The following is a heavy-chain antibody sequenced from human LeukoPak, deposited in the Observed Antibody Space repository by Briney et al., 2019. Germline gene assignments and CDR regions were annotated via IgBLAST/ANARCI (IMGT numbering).Heavy chain of an antibody. CDR1: GYTYTSYG. CDR3: ARTAMIVETYFDY. D-gene: IGHD3-22*01. V-gene: IGHV1-18*01. CDR2: ISAYNGST. Sequence: EASVKVSCKASGYTYTSYGISWVRQAPGQGLEWMGWISAYNGSTNYAQKLQGRVTMTTDTSTSTAYMELRSLRSDDTAVYYCARTAMIVETYFDYWGQGTLVTVSS. J-gene: IGHJ4*02.